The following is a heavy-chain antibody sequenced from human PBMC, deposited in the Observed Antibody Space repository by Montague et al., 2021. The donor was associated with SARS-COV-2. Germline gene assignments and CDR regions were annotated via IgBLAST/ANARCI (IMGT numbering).Heavy chain of an antibody. V-gene: IGHV4-4*07. J-gene: IGHJ4*02. CDR2: MHFTGNT. Sequence: SETLSLTCSVSGDSITNHYWSWIRQPAGKGLEWIGRMHFTGNTNFSPFFSSRLTISADTSKNQFSLKLTSVTAADTAIYFCARDRFDFGAGRQGKIDFWGQGTLVTVSS. CDR3: ARDRFDFGAGRQGKIDF. CDR1: GDSITNHY. D-gene: IGHD3-10*01.